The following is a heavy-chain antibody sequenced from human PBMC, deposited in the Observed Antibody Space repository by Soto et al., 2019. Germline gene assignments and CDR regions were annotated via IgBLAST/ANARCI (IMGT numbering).Heavy chain of an antibody. J-gene: IGHJ6*02. Sequence: QVQLQESGPGLVKPSETLSLTCTVSGDSIRSYYWTWIRQPPGKGLELIGYIYYSGSTRYNPSLKSRVTISVDMCKNQFFLKLSSVIAADTAVYYCARAYGGFDNGLDVWGQGTAVTVSS. D-gene: IGHD5-12*01. CDR3: ARAYGGFDNGLDV. V-gene: IGHV4-59*01. CDR2: IYYSGST. CDR1: GDSIRSYY.